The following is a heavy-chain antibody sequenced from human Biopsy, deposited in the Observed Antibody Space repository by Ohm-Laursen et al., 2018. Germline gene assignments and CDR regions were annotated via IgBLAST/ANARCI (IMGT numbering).Heavy chain of an antibody. CDR1: GFTFTSYA. J-gene: IGHJ2*01. CDR2: ISYDGSGE. CDR3: ARDGKRWDYSTYFSWHFDL. Sequence: SSLRLSCTAFGFTFTSYAMHWVRQAPGKGLEWVAVISYDGSGEYYADSLQGRFIISRDNPKNTVDLQMNSLRAEDTAVYFCARDGKRWDYSTYFSWHFDLWGRGTLVTVS. V-gene: IGHV3-30*03. D-gene: IGHD4-11*01.